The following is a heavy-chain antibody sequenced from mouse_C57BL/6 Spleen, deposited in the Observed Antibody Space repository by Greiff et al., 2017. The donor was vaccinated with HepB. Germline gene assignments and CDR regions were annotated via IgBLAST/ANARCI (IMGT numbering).Heavy chain of an antibody. Sequence: DVKLVESGGGLVKPGGSLKLSCAASGFTFSDYGMHWVRQAPEKGLEWVAYISSGSSTIYYADTVKGRFTISRDNAKNTLFLQMTSLRSEDTAMYYCAKTYDYDKRGYFDVWGTGTTDTVSS. CDR3: AKTYDYDKRGYFDV. V-gene: IGHV5-17*01. CDR2: ISSGSSTI. CDR1: GFTFSDYG. D-gene: IGHD2-4*01. J-gene: IGHJ1*03.